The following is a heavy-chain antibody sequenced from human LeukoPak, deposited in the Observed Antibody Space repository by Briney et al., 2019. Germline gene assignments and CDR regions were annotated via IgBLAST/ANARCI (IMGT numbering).Heavy chain of an antibody. Sequence: SETLSLTCTVSGGSISSYYWSWIRQPAGKGLEWIGRIYTSGSTNYNPSLKSRITMSVDKSKNQFSLKLSSVTAADTAVYYCASTDTAMVIDAFDIWGQGTMVTVSS. CDR2: IYTSGST. D-gene: IGHD5-18*01. CDR3: ASTDTAMVIDAFDI. CDR1: GGSISSYY. V-gene: IGHV4-4*07. J-gene: IGHJ3*02.